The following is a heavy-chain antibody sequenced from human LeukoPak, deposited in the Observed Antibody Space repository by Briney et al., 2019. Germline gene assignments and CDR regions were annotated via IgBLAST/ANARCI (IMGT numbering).Heavy chain of an antibody. J-gene: IGHJ4*02. CDR2: ISSGGTDE. Sequence: GGSLRLSCAASGFTFSSYAMHWVRQAPGKGLEWVSLISSGGTDEYYADSVKGRFTISRDNSKNTLYLQLNSLRAEGTAVYYCARDSTYYYDSGSSGPHYFDNWGQGTLVTVSS. CDR3: ARDSTYYYDSGSSGPHYFDN. CDR1: GFTFSSYA. V-gene: IGHV3-30*01. D-gene: IGHD3-10*01.